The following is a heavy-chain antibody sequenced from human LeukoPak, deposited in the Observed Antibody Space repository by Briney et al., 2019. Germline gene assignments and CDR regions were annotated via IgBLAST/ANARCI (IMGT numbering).Heavy chain of an antibody. Sequence: SETLSLTCAVSGYSISSGYYWGWIRHPPGKGLEWIGNIFHSRSNYYNPSLKSRVTISVDTSKNQFSLKLNSVTPADTAVDYCASSWGGPELPVWGQGTLVTVSS. D-gene: IGHD1-14*01. CDR2: IFHSRSN. CDR1: GYSISSGYY. J-gene: IGHJ4*02. CDR3: ASSWGGPELPV. V-gene: IGHV4-38-2*01.